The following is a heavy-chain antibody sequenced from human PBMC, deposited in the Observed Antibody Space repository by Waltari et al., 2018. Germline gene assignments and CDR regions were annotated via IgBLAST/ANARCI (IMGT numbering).Heavy chain of an antibody. D-gene: IGHD6-19*01. V-gene: IGHV3-53*01. CDR3: AKQSPSYTRGWYPLES. CDR2: IYRCGNT. J-gene: IGHJ4*02. Sequence: VQLVESGGNLIQPGGSLRLSCAASGCTVRTNFISWVRHAPGKGLELFSIIYRCGNTYYAGAVKGRFTISRYNYKNMVYLEMNSLRAEDTALYYCAKQSPSYTRGWYPLESWGPGTLVTVSP. CDR1: GCTVRTNF.